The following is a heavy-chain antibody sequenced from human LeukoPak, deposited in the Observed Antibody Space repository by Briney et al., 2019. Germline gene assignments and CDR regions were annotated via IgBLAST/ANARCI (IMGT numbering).Heavy chain of an antibody. D-gene: IGHD3-10*01. Sequence: GASVKVSCKASGYTFTSYAMHWVRQAPGQRLEWTGWINAGNGNTKYSQKFQGRVTITRDTSASTAYMELSSLRSEDTAVYYCARDGMDYYGSGSVVYWGQGTLVTISS. CDR2: INAGNGNT. CDR3: ARDGMDYYGSGSVVY. V-gene: IGHV1-3*01. CDR1: GYTFTSYA. J-gene: IGHJ4*02.